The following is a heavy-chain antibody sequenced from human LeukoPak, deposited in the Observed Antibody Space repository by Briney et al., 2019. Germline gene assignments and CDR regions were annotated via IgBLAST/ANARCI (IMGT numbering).Heavy chain of an antibody. J-gene: IGHJ3*02. CDR1: GYTFTSYG. Sequence: ASVKVSCKASGYTFTSYGISWVRQAPGQGLEWMGWISAYNGNTNYAQKLQGRVTMTTDTSTSTAYMELRSLRSDDTAVYYCARILYSSGWFDAFDIWGQGTMVTVSS. CDR3: ARILYSSGWFDAFDI. D-gene: IGHD6-19*01. CDR2: ISAYNGNT. V-gene: IGHV1-18*04.